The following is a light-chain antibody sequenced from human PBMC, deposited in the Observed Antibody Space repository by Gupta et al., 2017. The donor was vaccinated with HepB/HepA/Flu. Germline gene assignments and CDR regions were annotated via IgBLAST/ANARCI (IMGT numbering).Light chain of an antibody. CDR1: QDINYY. J-gene: IGKJ2*01. CDR3: QQDNNLPFT. Sequence: DIQMTQYPSSLSSSVGDRVTITWQASQDINYYLIWYQQKPGKAPKLLIYDATKGETGVASRFRGSGSGTDFTLTIRSLQPEDFAIYYCQQDNNLPFTFGQGTKVEIK. CDR2: DAT. V-gene: IGKV1-33*01.